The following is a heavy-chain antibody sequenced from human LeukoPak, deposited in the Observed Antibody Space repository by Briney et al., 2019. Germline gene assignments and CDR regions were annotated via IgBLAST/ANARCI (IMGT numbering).Heavy chain of an antibody. CDR2: ISSSSSYI. CDR3: ARGTPYYDFWSGYYREDY. J-gene: IGHJ4*02. D-gene: IGHD3-3*01. V-gene: IGHV3-21*04. Sequence: KPGGSLRLSCAASGFTFSSYNMNWVRQAPGKGLEWVSSISSSSSYIYYADSVKGRFTISRDNAKNSLYLQMNSLRAEDTAFYYCARGTPYYDFWSGYYREDYWAQGTLVTVSS. CDR1: GFTFSSYN.